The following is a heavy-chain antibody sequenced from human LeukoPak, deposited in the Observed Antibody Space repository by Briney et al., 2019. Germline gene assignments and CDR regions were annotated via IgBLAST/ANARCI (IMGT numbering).Heavy chain of an antibody. D-gene: IGHD2-2*01. CDR1: AFTFSSYG. Sequence: PGRSLRLSCAASAFTFSSYGMHWVRQAPGKGLEWVAVISSDGSIKYYADSLKGRFTISRDNSENTLYLQMNSLRAEDTAVYYCARDLKCSSTSCYPSAGYWGQGTLVTVSS. CDR3: ARDLKCSSTSCYPSAGY. CDR2: ISSDGSIK. V-gene: IGHV3-30*03. J-gene: IGHJ4*02.